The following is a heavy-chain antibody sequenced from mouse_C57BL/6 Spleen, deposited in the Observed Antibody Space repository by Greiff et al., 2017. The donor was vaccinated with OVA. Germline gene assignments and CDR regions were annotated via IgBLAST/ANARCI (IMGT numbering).Heavy chain of an antibody. D-gene: IGHD2-2*01. CDR3: ARYGYDVGFDY. Sequence: VQLKESGPELVKPGASVKISCKASGYTFTDYYMNWVKQSHGKSLEWIGDINPNNGGTSYNQKFKGKATLTVDKSSSTAYMELRSLTSEDSAVYYCARYGYDVGFDYWGQGTTLTVSS. J-gene: IGHJ2*01. CDR1: GYTFTDYY. CDR2: INPNNGGT. V-gene: IGHV1-26*01.